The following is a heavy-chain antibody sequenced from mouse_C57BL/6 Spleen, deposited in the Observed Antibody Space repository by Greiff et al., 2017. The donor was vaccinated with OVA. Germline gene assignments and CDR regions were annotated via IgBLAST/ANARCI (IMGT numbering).Heavy chain of an antibody. Sequence: VQLQQSGPELVKPGASVKISCKASGYTFTDYYMNWVKQSHGKSLEWIGDINPNNGGTSYNQKFKGKATLTVDKSSSTAYMELRSLTSEDSAVYYCARLPVEAYWGQGTLVTVSA. V-gene: IGHV1-26*01. CDR1: GYTFTDYY. CDR3: ARLPVEAY. J-gene: IGHJ3*01. CDR2: INPNNGGT.